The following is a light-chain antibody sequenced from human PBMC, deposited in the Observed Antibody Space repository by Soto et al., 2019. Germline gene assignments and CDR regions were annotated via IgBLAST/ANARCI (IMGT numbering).Light chain of an antibody. CDR1: QSVSNNY. CDR2: GAS. J-gene: IGKJ1*01. CDR3: QQYVTSRRT. V-gene: IGKV3-20*01. Sequence: EIVLTQSPGTLSLSPGERATLSCRASQSVSNNYLAWYQQKPGQAPRLLIYGASTRATGVPARFSGSGSGTDFTLTINRLEPEDFAVYYCQQYVTSRRTFGPGTKVDIK.